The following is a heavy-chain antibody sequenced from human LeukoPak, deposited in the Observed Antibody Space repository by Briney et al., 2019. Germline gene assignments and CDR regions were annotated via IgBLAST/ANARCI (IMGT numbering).Heavy chain of an antibody. CDR3: AIGRRTRLIKDYGMDV. D-gene: IGHD3-10*01. Sequence: ASVKVSCKASGYTFTSYDINWVRQATGQGLEWMGWMNPNSGNTGYAQKFQGRVTMTRNTSISTAYMELSSLRSEDTAVYYCAIGRRTRLIKDYGMDVWGQGTTVTVSS. CDR2: MNPNSGNT. V-gene: IGHV1-8*01. J-gene: IGHJ6*02. CDR1: GYTFTSYD.